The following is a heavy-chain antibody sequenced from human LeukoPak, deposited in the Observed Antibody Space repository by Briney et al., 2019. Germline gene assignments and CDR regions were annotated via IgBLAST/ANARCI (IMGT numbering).Heavy chain of an antibody. CDR2: IRYDGSNK. D-gene: IGHD2-2*01. CDR3: AKDATDLGYCSSTSCPNGY. V-gene: IGHV3-30*02. Sequence: QPGGSLRLSCAASGFTFSSYGMHWARQAPGKGLEWVAFIRYDGSNKYYADSVKGRFTISRDNSKNTLYLQMNSLRAEDTAVYYCAKDATDLGYCSSTSCPNGYWGQGTLVTVSS. J-gene: IGHJ4*02. CDR1: GFTFSSYG.